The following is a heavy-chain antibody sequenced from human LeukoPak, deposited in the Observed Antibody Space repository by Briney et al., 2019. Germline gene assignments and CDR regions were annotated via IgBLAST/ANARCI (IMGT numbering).Heavy chain of an antibody. D-gene: IGHD5-12*01. Sequence: PGGSLRLSCAASGFTFSSYGMHWVRQAPGKGLEWVAFIRYDGSNKYYADSVKGRFTISRDNSKNTLYLQMNSLRAEDTAVYYCASRGSYTYYFDYWGQGTLVTVSS. J-gene: IGHJ4*02. CDR3: ASRGSYTYYFDY. CDR1: GFTFSSYG. V-gene: IGHV3-30*02. CDR2: IRYDGSNK.